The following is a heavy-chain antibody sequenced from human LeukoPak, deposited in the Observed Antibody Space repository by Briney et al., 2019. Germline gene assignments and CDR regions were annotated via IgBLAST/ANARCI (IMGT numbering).Heavy chain of an antibody. CDR1: GFTFSSYA. Sequence: GGSLRLSCAASGFTFSSYAVHWVRQAPGKGLEWVAVISYDGSNKYYADSVKGRFTISRDNSKNTLYLQMNSLRAEDTAVYYCARGKTGDLSYYFDYWGQGALVTVSS. CDR2: ISYDGSNK. V-gene: IGHV3-30*01. J-gene: IGHJ4*02. D-gene: IGHD1-14*01. CDR3: ARGKTGDLSYYFDY.